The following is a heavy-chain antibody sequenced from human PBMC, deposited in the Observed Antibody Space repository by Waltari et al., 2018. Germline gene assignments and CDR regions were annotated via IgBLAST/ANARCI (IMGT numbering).Heavy chain of an antibody. CDR2: IYTSGST. CDR1: GGSISSGSYY. J-gene: IGHJ1*01. D-gene: IGHD4-17*01. Sequence: QVQLQESGPGLVKPSQTLSLTCTVSGGSISSGSYYWSWIRPPAGKGLEWIGRIYTSGSTNYNPSLKSRVTISVDTSKNQFSLKLSSVTAADTAVYYCARASFGDYGYFQHWGQGTLVTVSS. V-gene: IGHV4-61*02. CDR3: ARASFGDYGYFQH.